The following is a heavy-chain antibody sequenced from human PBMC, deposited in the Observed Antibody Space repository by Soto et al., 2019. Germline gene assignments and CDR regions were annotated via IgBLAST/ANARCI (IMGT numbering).Heavy chain of an antibody. CDR3: ARGNHDYGDYGTHDY. CDR2: ISSNGGST. V-gene: IGHV3-64*01. Sequence: EVQLVESGGGLVQPGGSLRLSCAASGFTFSSYAMHWVCQAPGKGLEFVSAISSNGGSTYYANSVKGRFTISRDNSKNTRYLQMGSLRAEDMAVYYCARGNHDYGDYGTHDYWGQGTLVTVSS. J-gene: IGHJ4*02. D-gene: IGHD4-17*01. CDR1: GFTFSSYA.